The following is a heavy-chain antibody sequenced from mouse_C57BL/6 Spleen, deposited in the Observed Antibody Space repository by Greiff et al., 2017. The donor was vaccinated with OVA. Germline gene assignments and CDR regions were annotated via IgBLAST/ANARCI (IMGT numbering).Heavy chain of an antibody. J-gene: IGHJ1*03. CDR3: ARRWLLKNWYFDV. CDR2: INPNNGGT. V-gene: IGHV1-22*01. D-gene: IGHD2-3*01. Sequence: EVHLVESGPELVKPGASVKMSCKASGYTFTDYNMHWVKQSHGKSLEWIGYINPNNGGTSYNQKFKGKATLTVNKSSSTAYMELRSLTSEDSAVYYCARRWLLKNWYFDVWGTGTTVTVSS. CDR1: GYTFTDYN.